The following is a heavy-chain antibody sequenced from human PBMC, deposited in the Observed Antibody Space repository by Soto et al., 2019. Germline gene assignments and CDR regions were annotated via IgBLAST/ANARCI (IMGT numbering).Heavy chain of an antibody. CDR2: NYYSRST. CDR3: ARQDTAMVTYY. D-gene: IGHD5-18*01. Sequence: SETLSLTCTVSGGSISSGGYYWSWIRQHPGKGMEWIGYNYYSRSTYYNPSLKSRVTISVDTSKNQFSLKLSSVTAAVTAVYYCARQDTAMVTYYWGQGTLVTVS. V-gene: IGHV4-31*03. J-gene: IGHJ4*02. CDR1: GGSISSGGYY.